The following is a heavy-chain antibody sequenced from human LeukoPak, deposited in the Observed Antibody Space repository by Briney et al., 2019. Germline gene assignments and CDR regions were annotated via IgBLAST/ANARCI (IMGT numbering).Heavy chain of an antibody. CDR1: GGSFSGYY. D-gene: IGHD1-26*01. V-gene: IGHV4-34*01. J-gene: IGHJ6*03. CDR2: INHSGST. Sequence: SETLSLTCAVYGGSFSGYYWSWIRQPPGKGLERIGEINHSGSTNYNPYLTSRVTISVDTSKNQFSLKLSSVPAADSAVYYCARGGGVGATYYYYYYMDVWGKGTTVTISS. CDR3: ARGGGVGATYYYYYYMDV.